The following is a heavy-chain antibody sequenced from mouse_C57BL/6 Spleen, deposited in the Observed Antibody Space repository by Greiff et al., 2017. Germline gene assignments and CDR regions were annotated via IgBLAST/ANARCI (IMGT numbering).Heavy chain of an antibody. CDR1: GYTFTSYW. J-gene: IGHJ1*03. V-gene: IGHV1-59*01. CDR3: ARNYDYDEGYFDV. D-gene: IGHD2-4*01. CDR2: IDPSDSYT. Sequence: QVQLQQPGAELVRPGTSVKLSCKASGYTFTSYWMHWVKQRPGQGLEWIGVIDPSDSYTNYNQKFKGKATLTVDTSSSTAYMQLSSLTSEDSAVYYCARNYDYDEGYFDVWGTGTTVTVSS.